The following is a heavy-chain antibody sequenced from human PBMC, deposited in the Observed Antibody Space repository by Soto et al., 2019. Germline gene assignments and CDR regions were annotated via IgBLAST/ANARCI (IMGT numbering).Heavy chain of an antibody. CDR1: GFTFSSYA. D-gene: IGHD2-8*01. CDR2: ISGSGGST. V-gene: IGHV3-23*01. J-gene: IGHJ4*02. CDR3: AKDYRPAIVLMVYAIYFDY. Sequence: EVQLLESGGGLVQPGGSLRLSCAASGFTFSSYAMSWVRQAPGKGLEWVSAISGSGGSTYYADSVKGRFTISRDNSKNTLYLQMNSLRAGDTAIYYCAKDYRPAIVLMVYAIYFDYWGQGTLVTVSS.